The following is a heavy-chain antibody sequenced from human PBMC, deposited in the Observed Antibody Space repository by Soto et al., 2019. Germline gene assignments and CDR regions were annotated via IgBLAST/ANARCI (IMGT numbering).Heavy chain of an antibody. CDR3: AVMAGLVVSDDYGLDV. D-gene: IGHD2-21*01. CDR2: ISYDGDKK. CDR1: GFSFSDYS. J-gene: IGHJ6*02. V-gene: IGHV3-30-3*01. Sequence: QVHLVESVGGVVQPGRSLRLSCVASGFSFSDYSIHWVRQAPGKGLEWVAFISYDGDKKFFADSVKGRFNISRDNAKNTVYLQMSSLRPEDTAVFHCAVMAGLVVSDDYGLDVWGQGTTVTVSS.